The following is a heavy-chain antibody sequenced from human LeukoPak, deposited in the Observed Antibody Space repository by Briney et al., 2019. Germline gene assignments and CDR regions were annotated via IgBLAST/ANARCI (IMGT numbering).Heavy chain of an antibody. CDR1: GGSISSSSYY. J-gene: IGHJ2*01. V-gene: IGHV4-39*02. Sequence: SETLSLTCTVSGGSISSSSYYWGWIRQPPGKGLEWIGSIYYSGSTYYNPSLKSRVTVSVDTSKNHFSLKLSSVTAADTAVYYCARRVASSYWYFDLWGRGTLVTVSS. CDR2: IYYSGST. CDR3: ARRVASSYWYFDL.